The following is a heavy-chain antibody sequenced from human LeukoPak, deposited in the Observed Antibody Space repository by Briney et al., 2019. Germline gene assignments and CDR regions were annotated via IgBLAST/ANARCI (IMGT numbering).Heavy chain of an antibody. CDR3: ARDLRYCSSTSCPSKDVFDI. J-gene: IGHJ3*02. CDR1: GYTFTSYG. D-gene: IGHD2-2*01. CDR2: ISAYNGNT. Sequence: GASVKVSCKASGYTFTSYGISWVRQAPGQGLEWMGWISAYNGNTNYAQKLQGRVTMTTDTSTSTAYMELRSLRSDDTAVYYCARDLRYCSSTSCPSKDVFDIWGQGTMVTVSS. V-gene: IGHV1-18*01.